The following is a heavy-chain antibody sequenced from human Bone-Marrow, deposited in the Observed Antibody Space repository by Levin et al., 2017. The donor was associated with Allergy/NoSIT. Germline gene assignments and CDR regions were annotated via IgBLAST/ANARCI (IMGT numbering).Heavy chain of an antibody. D-gene: IGHD3-22*01. CDR2: ISYDGSNK. V-gene: IGHV3-30*18. J-gene: IGHJ4*02. CDR3: ANWLWRSGYYSRDY. CDR1: GFTFSSYG. Sequence: GESLKISCAASGFTFSSYGMHWVRQAPGKGLEWVAVISYDGSNKYYADSVKGRFTISRDNSKNTLYLQMNSLRAEDTAVYYCANWLWRSGYYSRDYWGQGTLVTVSS.